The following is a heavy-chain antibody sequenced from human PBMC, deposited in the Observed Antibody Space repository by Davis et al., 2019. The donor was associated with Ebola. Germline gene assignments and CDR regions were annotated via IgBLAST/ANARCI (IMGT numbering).Heavy chain of an antibody. CDR3: ARDSGYDYGGYYYYGMDV. CDR2: ISSSSSYI. D-gene: IGHD5-12*01. V-gene: IGHV3-21*01. Sequence: GESLKISCAASAFTFRPYLFNWVRQAPGKGLEWVSSISSSSSYIYYADSVKGRFTISRDNAKTSLYLQMNSLRAEDTAVYYCARDSGYDYGGYYYYGMDVWGKGTTVTVSS. CDR1: AFTFRPYL. J-gene: IGHJ6*04.